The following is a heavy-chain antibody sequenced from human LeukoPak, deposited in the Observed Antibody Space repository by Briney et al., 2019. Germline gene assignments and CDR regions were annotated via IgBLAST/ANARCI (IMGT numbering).Heavy chain of an antibody. D-gene: IGHD3-22*01. CDR3: AKNQWLLLGGNPAFDY. J-gene: IGHJ4*02. CDR1: GFTFSSYW. V-gene: IGHV3-7*03. Sequence: PGGSLRLSCAASGFTFSSYWMSWVRQAPGKGLEWVANIKQDGSEKYYVDSVKGRFTISRDNAKNSLYLQMNSLRAEDAAVYYCAKNQWLLLGGNPAFDYWGQGTLVTVSS. CDR2: IKQDGSEK.